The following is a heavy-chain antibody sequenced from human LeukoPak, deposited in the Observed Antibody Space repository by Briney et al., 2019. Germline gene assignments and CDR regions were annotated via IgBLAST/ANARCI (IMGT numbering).Heavy chain of an antibody. Sequence: TGGSLRLSCAASGFTFSSYGMHWVRQAPGKGLEWVAVISYDGSNKYYADSVKGRFTISRDNSKNTLYLQMNSLRAEDTAVYYCAKDQDLAPFPFWGVALNYWGQGTLVTVSS. CDR2: ISYDGSNK. CDR3: AKDQDLAPFPFWGVALNY. CDR1: GFTFSSYG. D-gene: IGHD3-16*01. J-gene: IGHJ4*02. V-gene: IGHV3-30*18.